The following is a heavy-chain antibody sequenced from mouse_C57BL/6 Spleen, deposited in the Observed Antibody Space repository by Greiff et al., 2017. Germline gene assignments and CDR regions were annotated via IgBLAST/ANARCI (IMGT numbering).Heavy chain of an antibody. CDR3: ASSISRDYAMDY. Sequence: EVQLKQSGPELVKPGASVKIPCKASGYTFTDYNMDWVKQSHGKSLEWIGDINPNNGGTIYNQKFKGKATLTVDKSSSTAYMELRSLTSEDTAVYYCASSISRDYAMDYWGQGTSVTVSS. J-gene: IGHJ4*01. CDR1: GYTFTDYN. V-gene: IGHV1-18*01. CDR2: INPNNGGT.